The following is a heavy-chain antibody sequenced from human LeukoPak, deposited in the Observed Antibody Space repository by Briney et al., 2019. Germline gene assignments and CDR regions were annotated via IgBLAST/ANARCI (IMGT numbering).Heavy chain of an antibody. CDR3: ARSRVFVPAAPNWFDP. J-gene: IGHJ5*02. CDR2: INPNSGGT. V-gene: IGHV1-2*02. D-gene: IGHD2-2*01. Sequence: ASVKVSCKASGYTFTSYGISWVRQAPGQGLEWMGWINPNSGGTNYAQKFQGRVTMTRDTSISTAYMELSRLRSDDTAVYYCARSRVFVPAAPNWFDPWGQGTLVTVSS. CDR1: GYTFTSYG.